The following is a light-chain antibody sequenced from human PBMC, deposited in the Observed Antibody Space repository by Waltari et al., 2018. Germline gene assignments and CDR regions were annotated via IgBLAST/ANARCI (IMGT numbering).Light chain of an antibody. CDR1: QVINSA. J-gene: IGKJ5*01. Sequence: AIQLTPSPSSLAVSVGDRVTITCRASQVINSALAWYQQKPGKPPKLLICDASSLESGVPSRFSDSGSGTDFTLTISSLQPEDFATYYCQQFKSYPRTFGQGTRLE. CDR2: DAS. CDR3: QQFKSYPRT. V-gene: IGKV1-13*02.